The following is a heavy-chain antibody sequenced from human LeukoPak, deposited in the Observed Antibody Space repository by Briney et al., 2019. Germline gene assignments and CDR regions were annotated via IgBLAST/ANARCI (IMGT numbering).Heavy chain of an antibody. V-gene: IGHV1-69*05. Sequence: SVKVSCKASGGPFINYAISWVRQAPGQGLEWMGGISPVFGTPNYAQKFQGRVTIKTDESTSTAYMELISLRSEDTAVYYCARSIVVPGVLDYWGQGTLVTVSS. CDR3: ARSIVVPGVLDY. D-gene: IGHD6-19*01. CDR1: GGPFINYA. CDR2: ISPVFGTP. J-gene: IGHJ4*02.